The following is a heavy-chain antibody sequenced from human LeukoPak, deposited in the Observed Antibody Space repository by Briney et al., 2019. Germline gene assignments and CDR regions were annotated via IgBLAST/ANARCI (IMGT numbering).Heavy chain of an antibody. D-gene: IGHD3-22*01. CDR3: ARGADYYDSSGYYPEPFDY. CDR2: IYYSGST. J-gene: IGHJ4*02. CDR1: GGSISSYY. V-gene: IGHV4-59*01. Sequence: SETLSLTCTVSGGSISSYYWSWIRQPPGKGLEWIGYIYYSGSTNYNPSLKSRVTISADTSKNQFSLKLSSVTAADTAVYYCARGADYYDSSGYYPEPFDYWGQGTLVTVSS.